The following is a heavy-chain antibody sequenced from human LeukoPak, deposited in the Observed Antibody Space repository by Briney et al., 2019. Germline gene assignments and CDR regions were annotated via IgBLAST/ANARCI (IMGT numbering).Heavy chain of an antibody. CDR1: GYSFTSYW. CDR3: ARRPSATGADFDY. CDR2: IYPGDSDT. D-gene: IGHD7-27*01. Sequence: GESLKISCKGSGYSFTSYWIGWVRQMPEKGLEWMGIIYPGDSDTRYSPSFQGQVTISADKSISTAYLQWSSLKASDTAMYYCARRPSATGADFDYWGQGTLVTVSS. V-gene: IGHV5-51*01. J-gene: IGHJ4*02.